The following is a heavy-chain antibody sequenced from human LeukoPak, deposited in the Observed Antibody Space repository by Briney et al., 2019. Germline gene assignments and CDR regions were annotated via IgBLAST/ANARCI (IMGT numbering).Heavy chain of an antibody. CDR1: GFTFSSYG. V-gene: IGHV3-30*18. D-gene: IGHD4-17*01. CDR3: AKSATVTRYFDY. CDR2: ISYDGSNK. J-gene: IGHJ4*02. Sequence: GGSLRLSCAASGFTFSSYGMHWVRQAPGKGLEWVAAISYDGSNKYYADSVKGRFTISRDNSKNTLYLQMNSLRVEDTAVYYCAKSATVTRYFDYWGQGTLVTVSS.